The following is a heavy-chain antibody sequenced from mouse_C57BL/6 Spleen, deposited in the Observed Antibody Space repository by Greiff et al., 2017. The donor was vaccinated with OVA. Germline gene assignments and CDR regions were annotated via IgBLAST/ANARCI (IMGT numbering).Heavy chain of an antibody. CDR2: IDPSDSYT. J-gene: IGHJ2*01. CDR1: GYTFTSYW. D-gene: IGHD1-1*01. Sequence: VQLQQPGAELVMPGASVKLSCKASGYTFTSYWMHWVKQRPGQGLEWIGEIDPSDSYTNYNQKFKGKSTLTVDKSSSTAYMQLSSLTSEDSAVYYCARRDYGSSYGYYFDYWGQGTTLTVSS. CDR3: ARRDYGSSYGYYFDY. V-gene: IGHV1-69*01.